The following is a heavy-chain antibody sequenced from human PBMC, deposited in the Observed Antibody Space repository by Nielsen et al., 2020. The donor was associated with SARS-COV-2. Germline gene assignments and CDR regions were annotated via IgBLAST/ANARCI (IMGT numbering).Heavy chain of an antibody. V-gene: IGHV3-30*03. D-gene: IGHD3-3*01. CDR2: ISYDGSNK. CDR1: GFTFSSYG. J-gene: IGHJ4*02. Sequence: GGSLRLSCAASGFTFSSYGMHWVRQAPGKGLEWVAVISYDGSNKYYADSVKGRFTISRDNSKNTLYLQMNSLRAEDTAVYYCARAERGYYLPDLDYWGQGTLVTVSS. CDR3: ARAERGYYLPDLDY.